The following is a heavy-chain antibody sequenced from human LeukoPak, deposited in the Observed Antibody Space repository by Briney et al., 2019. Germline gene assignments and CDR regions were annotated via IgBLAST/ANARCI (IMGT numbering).Heavy chain of an antibody. V-gene: IGHV4-34*01. CDR3: ARDQVVMITFGGVIEQRYYGMEV. CDR1: GGSFSDYY. J-gene: IGHJ6*02. Sequence: GSLRLSCAVYGGSFSDYYWSWIRQPPGKGLEWIGEINHSGSTNYNPSLKSRVTISVDTSKNQFSLKLSSVAAADTAVYYCARDQVVMITFGGVIEQRYYGMEVWGQGTTVTVSS. CDR2: INHSGST. D-gene: IGHD3-16*02.